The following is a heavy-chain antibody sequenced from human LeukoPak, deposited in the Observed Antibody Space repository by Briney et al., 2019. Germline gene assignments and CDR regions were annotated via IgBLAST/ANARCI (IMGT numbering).Heavy chain of an antibody. CDR2: ISGSGGST. CDR1: GFTFSSYA. CDR3: AKEVCSSTSCYHFDY. J-gene: IGHJ4*01. V-gene: IGHV3-23*01. Sequence: AGTLRLSCAASGFTFSSYAMSWVRQAPGKGLEWVSAISGSGGSTYYADSVKGRFTISRDNSKNTLYLQMNSLRAEDTAVYYCAKEVCSSTSCYHFDYWGHGTLVTVSS. D-gene: IGHD2-2*01.